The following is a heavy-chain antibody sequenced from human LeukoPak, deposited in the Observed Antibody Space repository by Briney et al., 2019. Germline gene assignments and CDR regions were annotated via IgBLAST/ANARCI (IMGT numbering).Heavy chain of an antibody. V-gene: IGHV1-8*01. Sequence: ASVKVSCKASGYTFTSCDINWVRQATGQGLGWMGWMNPNSGNTGYGQSFQGRITMTRDISIGTAYMELSNLTSEDTAIYYCTRGSSGRRDNWGQGTLVTVSS. CDR2: MNPNSGNT. CDR3: TRGSSGRRDN. CDR1: GYTFTSCD. J-gene: IGHJ4*02. D-gene: IGHD6-19*01.